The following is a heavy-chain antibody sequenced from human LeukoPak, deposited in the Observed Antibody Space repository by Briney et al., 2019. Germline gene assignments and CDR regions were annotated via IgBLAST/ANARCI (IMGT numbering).Heavy chain of an antibody. Sequence: SETLSLTCTVSGGSISSSNYYWGWIRQPPGEGLEWIGSIYYSGSTYYNPSLKSRVTISEDKSKNQFSLKLSSVTAADTAVYYCARFTFGGVILLGAFDIWGQGTMVTVSS. J-gene: IGHJ3*02. CDR1: GGSISSSNYY. CDR3: ARFTFGGVILLGAFDI. CDR2: IYYSGST. D-gene: IGHD3-16*02. V-gene: IGHV4-39*07.